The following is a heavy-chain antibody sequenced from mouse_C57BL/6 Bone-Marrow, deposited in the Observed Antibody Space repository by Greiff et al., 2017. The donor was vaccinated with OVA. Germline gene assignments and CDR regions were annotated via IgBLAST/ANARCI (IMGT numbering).Heavy chain of an antibody. CDR1: GFTFSSYA. J-gene: IGHJ1*03. Sequence: DVKLVESGGGLVKPGGSLKLSCAASGFTFSSYAMSWVRQTPEKRLEWVATISDGGSYTYYPDNVKGRFTISRDNAKNNLYLQMSHLKSEDTAMYYCAREGNYYGSSYEYFDVWGTGTTVTVSS. V-gene: IGHV5-4*01. D-gene: IGHD1-1*01. CDR2: ISDGGSYT. CDR3: AREGNYYGSSYEYFDV.